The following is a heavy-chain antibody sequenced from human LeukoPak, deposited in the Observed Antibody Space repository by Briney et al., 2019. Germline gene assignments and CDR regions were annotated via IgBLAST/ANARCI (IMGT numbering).Heavy chain of an antibody. D-gene: IGHD2-2*01. Sequence: SETLSLTCTVSGASVCSISYYWGWIRQPPGKAFEWIGTVYYRGNTYYNPTLRGRVTISLDTSKSQFSLKVTSVTAADTAVYYCVRRRDCTSSSCYSGYFDPWGQGTQVTVSS. CDR3: VRRRDCTSSSCYSGYFDP. CDR1: GASVCSISYY. V-gene: IGHV4-39*01. J-gene: IGHJ5*02. CDR2: VYYRGNT.